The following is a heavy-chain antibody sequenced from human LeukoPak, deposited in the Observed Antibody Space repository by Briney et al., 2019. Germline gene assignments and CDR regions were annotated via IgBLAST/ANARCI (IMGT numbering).Heavy chain of an antibody. J-gene: IGHJ4*02. D-gene: IGHD5-18*01. CDR1: GFTFSSHW. Sequence: GGSLRLSCAASGFTFSSHWMSWVRQAPGKGLEWVANIKKDGSEKYYVDSVKGRFTISRDNAKTSLYLQMNSLRAEDTAVYYCARDLSGVTGYTYGRGIDYWDQGTLVTVSS. CDR3: ARDLSGVTGYTYGRGIDY. V-gene: IGHV3-7*01. CDR2: IKKDGSEK.